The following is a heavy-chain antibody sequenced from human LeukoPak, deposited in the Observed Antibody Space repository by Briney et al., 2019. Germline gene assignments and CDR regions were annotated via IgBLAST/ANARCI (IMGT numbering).Heavy chain of an antibody. V-gene: IGHV1-18*01. CDR3: AREGYCGGDCSYFDY. CDR1: GYTFTSYG. CDR2: ISAYNGNT. Sequence: ASVKVSCTASGYTFTSYGISWVRQAPGQGLEWMGWISAYNGNTNYAQKLQGRVTMTTDTSTSTAYMELRSLRSDDTAVYYCAREGYCGGDCSYFDYWGQGTLVTVSS. D-gene: IGHD2-21*02. J-gene: IGHJ4*02.